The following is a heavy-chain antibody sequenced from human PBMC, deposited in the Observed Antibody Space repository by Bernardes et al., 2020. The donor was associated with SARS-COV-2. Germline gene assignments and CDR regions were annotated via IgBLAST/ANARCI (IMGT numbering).Heavy chain of an antibody. J-gene: IGHJ4*02. CDR2: ISSSSSTI. CDR3: TRHYRNYNSGDL. D-gene: IGHD4-4*01. Sequence: GGSLRLSCVASGFTFSTYAMHWVRQAPGKGLEWVSYISSSSSTIYYADSVKGRFTVSRDNARNSLYLQMNSLRAEDTAVYFCTRHYRNYNSGDLWGQGTLVTVSS. CDR1: GFTFSTYA. V-gene: IGHV3-48*04.